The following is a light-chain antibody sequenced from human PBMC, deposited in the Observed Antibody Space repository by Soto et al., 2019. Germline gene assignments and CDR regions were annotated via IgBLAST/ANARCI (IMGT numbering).Light chain of an antibody. CDR3: QVWDSSSDHYV. V-gene: IGLV2-14*01. Sequence: QSVLTQPASVSGSPGQSITISCTGTSSDVGAYNYVSWYQQHPGKAPKLMIYEVSNRPSGVSNRFSGSKSGNTASLTISGLQAEDEADYYCQVWDSSSDHYVFGTGTKVTVL. J-gene: IGLJ1*01. CDR1: SSDVGAYNY. CDR2: EVS.